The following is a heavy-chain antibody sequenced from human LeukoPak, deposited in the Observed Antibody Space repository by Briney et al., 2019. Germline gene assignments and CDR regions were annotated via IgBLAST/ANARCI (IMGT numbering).Heavy chain of an antibody. CDR1: GFTFRSYS. D-gene: IGHD3-22*01. Sequence: GGSLRLSCAASGFTFRSYSMNWVRQAPGKGLEWVSYITSGSSPIYYADSVKGRFTISRDNSKNTLYLQMNSLRAEDTAVYYCAKGHYYDSRGYFGVDYWGQGALVTVSS. V-gene: IGHV3-48*01. CDR3: AKGHYYDSRGYFGVDY. J-gene: IGHJ4*02. CDR2: ITSGSSPI.